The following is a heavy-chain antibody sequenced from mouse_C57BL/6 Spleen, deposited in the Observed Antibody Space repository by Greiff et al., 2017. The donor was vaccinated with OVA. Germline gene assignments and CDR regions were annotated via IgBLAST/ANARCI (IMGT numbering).Heavy chain of an antibody. CDR3: ARSDYFDY. Sequence: DVKLVESGGGLVKPGGSLKLSCAASGFTFSDYGMHWVRQAPEKGLEWVAYISSGSSTIYYADTVKGRFTLSRDNATNTLFLQLTSLRSEDTAVYYCARSDYFDYWGQGTTLTVSS. J-gene: IGHJ2*01. CDR1: GFTFSDYG. V-gene: IGHV5-17*01. CDR2: ISSGSSTI.